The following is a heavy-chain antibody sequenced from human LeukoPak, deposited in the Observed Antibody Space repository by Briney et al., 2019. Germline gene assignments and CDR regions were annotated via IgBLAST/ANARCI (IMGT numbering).Heavy chain of an antibody. CDR1: GYTFTSYG. CDR3: ARETHFNDY. CDR2: ISTYNGNT. D-gene: IGHD2/OR15-2a*01. Sequence: ASVKVSCKSSGYTFTSYGISWVRQAPGQGLEGMGWISTYNGNTNYAQKPQGRVTMTTDTSTSTAYMELRSLRSDDTAVYYCARETHFNDYWGQGTLVTVSS. V-gene: IGHV1-18*01. J-gene: IGHJ4*02.